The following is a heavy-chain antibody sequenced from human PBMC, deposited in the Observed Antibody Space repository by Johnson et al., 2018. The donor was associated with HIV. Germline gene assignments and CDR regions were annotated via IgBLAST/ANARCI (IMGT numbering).Heavy chain of an antibody. Sequence: QVQLVESGGGVVQPGRSLRLSCAASGFTFSSYAMHWVRQAPCKGLEWVAVISYDGSNKYYADSVKGRFTISRDNSKNTLYLQMNSLRPEDTAVYYCAKDQLVGATYAAFDIWGQGTMVTVSS. CDR2: ISYDGSNK. CDR3: AKDQLVGATYAAFDI. J-gene: IGHJ3*02. CDR1: GFTFSSYA. D-gene: IGHD1-26*01. V-gene: IGHV3-30-3*01.